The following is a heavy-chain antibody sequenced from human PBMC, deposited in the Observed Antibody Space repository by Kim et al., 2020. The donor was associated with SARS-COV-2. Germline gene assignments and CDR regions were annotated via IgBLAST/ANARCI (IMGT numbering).Heavy chain of an antibody. D-gene: IGHD3-3*01. Sequence: SETLSLTCTVSGGSISSGDYYWSWIRQPPGKGLEWIGYIYYSGSTYYNPSLKSRVTISVDTSKNQFSLKLSSVTAADTAVYYCARASGITIFGVLIINAFDIWGQGTMVTVSS. CDR3: ARASGITIFGVLIINAFDI. V-gene: IGHV4-30-4*01. CDR1: GGSISSGDYY. CDR2: IYYSGST. J-gene: IGHJ3*02.